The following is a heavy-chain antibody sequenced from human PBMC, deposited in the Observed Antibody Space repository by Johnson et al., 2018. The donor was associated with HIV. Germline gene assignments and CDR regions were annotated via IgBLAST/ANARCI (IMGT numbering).Heavy chain of an antibody. CDR2: ISYDGSNK. Sequence: QVQLVESGGGLVQPGGSLRLTCAASGFTFSSYGMHWVRQAPGKGLEWVAVISYDGSNKYYADSVKGRFTISRDNSKNTLYLQMNSLRAEDTAVYYCAKADDSSGFDAFDIWGQGTMVTVSS. J-gene: IGHJ3*02. V-gene: IGHV3-30*18. D-gene: IGHD3-22*01. CDR1: GFTFSSYG. CDR3: AKADDSSGFDAFDI.